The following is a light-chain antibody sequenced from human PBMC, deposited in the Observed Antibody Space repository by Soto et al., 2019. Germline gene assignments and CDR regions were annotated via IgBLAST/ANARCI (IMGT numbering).Light chain of an antibody. CDR2: AAS. CDR1: QPIHRW. CDR3: KQSKSFPLT. V-gene: IGKV1-12*01. Sequence: DIQMTQSPSPLYASVGDRVTITCRASQPIHRWLAWYQQKPGKAPKLLIYAASSLHTVVPLRFSGSGSGTDCSLSNSSLQPEDFATYYCKQSKSFPLTFGGGTNLDIK. J-gene: IGKJ4*01.